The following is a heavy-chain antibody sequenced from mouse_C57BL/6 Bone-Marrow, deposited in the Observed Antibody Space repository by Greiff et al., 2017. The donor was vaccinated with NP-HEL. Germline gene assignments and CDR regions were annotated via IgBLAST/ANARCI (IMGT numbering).Heavy chain of an antibody. CDR3: ARNWKY. V-gene: IGHV5-17*01. CDR1: GFTLSDYG. CDR2: ISSGSSTI. D-gene: IGHD4-1*01. Sequence: EVQLVESGGGLVKPGGSLKLSCAASGFTLSDYGMHWVRQPPEKGLEWVAYISSGSSTIYYADTVKGRCTISRDNAKNTLFLQMTSLRSEDTAMYYCARNWKYWAQGTTLPVSS. J-gene: IGHJ2*01.